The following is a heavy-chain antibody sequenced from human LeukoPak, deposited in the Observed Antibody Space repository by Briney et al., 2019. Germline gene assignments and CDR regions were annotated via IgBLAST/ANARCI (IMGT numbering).Heavy chain of an antibody. D-gene: IGHD6-13*01. CDR2: INPSGGST. J-gene: IGHJ3*02. V-gene: IGHV1-46*01. CDR1: GYTFTGYY. Sequence: ASVKVSCKASGYTFTGYYMHWVRQAPGQGLEWMGIINPSGGSTSYAQKFQGRVTMTRDTSTSTVYMELSSLRSEDTAVYYCARDRSGGSSDVVDAFDIWGQGTMVTVSS. CDR3: ARDRSGGSSDVVDAFDI.